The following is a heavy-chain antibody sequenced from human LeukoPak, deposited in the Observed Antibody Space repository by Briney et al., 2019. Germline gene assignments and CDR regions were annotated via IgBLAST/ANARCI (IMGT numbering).Heavy chain of an antibody. J-gene: IGHJ5*02. CDR1: GGSISSGGYY. D-gene: IGHD6-13*01. CDR2: IYYSGST. V-gene: IGHV4-31*03. CDR3: AREWQQLVRP. Sequence: SGTLSLTCTVSGGSISSGGYYWSWIRQHPGKGLEWIGYIYYSGSTYYNPSLKSRVTISVDTSKNQFSLKLSSVTAADTAVYYCAREWQQLVRPWGQGTLVTVSS.